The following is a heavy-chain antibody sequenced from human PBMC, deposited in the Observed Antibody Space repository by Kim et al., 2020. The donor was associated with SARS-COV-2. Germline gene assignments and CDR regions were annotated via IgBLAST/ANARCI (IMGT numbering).Heavy chain of an antibody. V-gene: IGHV3-43*01. J-gene: IGHJ4*02. CDR3: AKDIRYYYGSGSYEY. D-gene: IGHD3-10*01. Sequence: DSVKGRFTISRDNSKNSLYLQMNSLRTEDTALYYCAKDIRYYYGSGSYEYWGQGTLVTVSS.